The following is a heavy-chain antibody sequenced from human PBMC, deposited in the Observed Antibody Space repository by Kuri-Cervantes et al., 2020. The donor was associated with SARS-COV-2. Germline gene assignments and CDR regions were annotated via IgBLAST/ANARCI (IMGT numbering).Heavy chain of an antibody. D-gene: IGHD1-26*01. V-gene: IGHV1-69*05. Sequence: SVKVSCKASGGTFSSYAISWVRQAPGQGLEWMGGIIPIFGTANYAQKFQGRVTITTDESTGTAYMELNSLRSEDTAVYYCARERASGWAGDFDYWGQGTLVTVSS. J-gene: IGHJ4*02. CDR1: GGTFSSYA. CDR3: ARERASGWAGDFDY. CDR2: IIPIFGTA.